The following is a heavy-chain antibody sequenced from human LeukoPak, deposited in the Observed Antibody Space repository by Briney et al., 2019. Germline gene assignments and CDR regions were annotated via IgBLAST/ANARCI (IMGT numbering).Heavy chain of an antibody. V-gene: IGHV1-8*01. J-gene: IGHJ4*02. CDR3: ARGLGSPVGRNY. CDR2: MNPNSGTT. CDR1: GYTFTSYD. Sequence: GASVKVSCKASGYTFTSYDINWVRQATGQGLEWMGWMNPNSGTTGYAQKFQGRVTMTTNTSISTAYRELSSLRSEDTAVYYCARGLGSPVGRNYWGQGTLVTVSS. D-gene: IGHD1-26*01.